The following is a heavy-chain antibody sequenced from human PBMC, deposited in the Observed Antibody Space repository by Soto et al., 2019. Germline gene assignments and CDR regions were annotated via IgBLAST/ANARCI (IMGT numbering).Heavy chain of an antibody. Sequence: SETLSLTCAVYGGSFSGYYWSWIRQPPGKGLEWIGEINHSGSTNYNPSLKSRVTISVDTSKNQFSLKLSSVTAADTAVYYCARGPYDFWSGYGSYYYYYMDVWGKGTTVTVSS. J-gene: IGHJ6*03. CDR1: GGSFSGYY. CDR2: INHSGST. V-gene: IGHV4-34*01. D-gene: IGHD3-3*01. CDR3: ARGPYDFWSGYGSYYYYYMDV.